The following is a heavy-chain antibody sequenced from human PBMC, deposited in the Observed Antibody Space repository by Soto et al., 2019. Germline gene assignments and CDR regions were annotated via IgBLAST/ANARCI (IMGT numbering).Heavy chain of an antibody. D-gene: IGHD5-12*01. CDR1: GFTVSSNY. Sequence: GGSLRLSCAASGFTVSSNYMSWVRQAPGKGLEWVSVIYSGGSTYYADSVKGRFTIXRDNSKXXXXXXXXSLRAEDTAXYYCARDYSGHDYWGQGTLVTVSS. J-gene: IGHJ4*02. CDR3: ARDYSGHDY. V-gene: IGHV3-66*01. CDR2: IYSGGST.